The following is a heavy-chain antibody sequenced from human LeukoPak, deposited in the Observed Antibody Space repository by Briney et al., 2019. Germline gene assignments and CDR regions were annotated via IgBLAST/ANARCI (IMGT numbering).Heavy chain of an antibody. V-gene: IGHV3-7*01. CDR3: ARDHVAPGLIFDS. Sequence: PGGSLRLSCAASGFTFSSYWMNWVRQTPGKGLEWVASIKQDGSERKYVDSVKGRFTVSRDNAESSVSLQMSSLRGEDTGLYYCARDHVAPGLIFDSWGQGTQVTVSS. D-gene: IGHD6-13*01. CDR2: IKQDGSER. J-gene: IGHJ4*02. CDR1: GFTFSSYW.